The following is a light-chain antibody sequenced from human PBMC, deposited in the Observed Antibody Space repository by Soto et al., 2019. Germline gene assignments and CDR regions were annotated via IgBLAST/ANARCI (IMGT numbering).Light chain of an antibody. CDR3: VSYTSSTTYV. Sequence: QSALTQPASVSDSPGQSITISCPGTRSDVGGSNFVSWYQQHPGKPPTLVIYDVANRPSGVSNRFSGSKSGSTASLIISRLQTEDEADYYCVSYTSSTTYVFGTGTKLTVL. CDR2: DVA. CDR1: RSDVGGSNF. J-gene: IGLJ1*01. V-gene: IGLV2-14*03.